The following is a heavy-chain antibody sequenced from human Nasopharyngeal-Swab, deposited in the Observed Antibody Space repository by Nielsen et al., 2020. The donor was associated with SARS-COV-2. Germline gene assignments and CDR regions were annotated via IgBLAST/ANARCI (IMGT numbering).Heavy chain of an antibody. CDR2: IYYSGST. Sequence: SETLSLTCTVSGGSISSYYWSWIRQPPGKGLEWIGYIYYSGSTNYNPSLKSRVTISVDTSKNQFSLKLSSVTAADKAVYYCAREGTAMAFGYWGQGTLVTVSS. J-gene: IGHJ4*02. CDR3: AREGTAMAFGY. V-gene: IGHV4-59*01. D-gene: IGHD5-18*01. CDR1: GGSISSYY.